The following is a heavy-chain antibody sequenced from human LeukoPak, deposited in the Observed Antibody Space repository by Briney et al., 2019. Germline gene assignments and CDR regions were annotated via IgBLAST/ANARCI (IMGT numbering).Heavy chain of an antibody. CDR1: GFTFSSYG. J-gene: IGHJ4*02. V-gene: IGHV3-30*02. Sequence: PGGSLRLSCAASGFTFSSYGMHWVRQAPGKGLEWVAFIRYDGSNKYYADSVKGRFTISRDNSKNTLYLQMNSLRAEDTAVYYCAKDGTITMVRGVMKDWGQGTLVTVSS. CDR3: AKDGTITMVRGVMKD. D-gene: IGHD3-10*01. CDR2: IRYDGSNK.